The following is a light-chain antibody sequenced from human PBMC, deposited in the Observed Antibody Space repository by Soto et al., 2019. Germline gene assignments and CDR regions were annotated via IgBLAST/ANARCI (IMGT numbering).Light chain of an antibody. Sequence: DIQMTQSPSTLSASVGDRVTSTCRASQTISSRLAWYQQKPGKAPKLLIYKASSLESGVSSRFSGSGSGTEFTLTISSLQSDDFATYYCQQYNSYPWTFGQGTRVEIK. J-gene: IGKJ1*01. CDR1: QTISSR. CDR3: QQYNSYPWT. V-gene: IGKV1-5*03. CDR2: KAS.